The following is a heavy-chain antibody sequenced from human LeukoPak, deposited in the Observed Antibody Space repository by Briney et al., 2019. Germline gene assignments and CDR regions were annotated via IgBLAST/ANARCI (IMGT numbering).Heavy chain of an antibody. J-gene: IGHJ6*02. CDR2: INHSGST. Sequence: AGGSLRLSCAASGFTFSSYGMHWIRQPPGKGLEWIGEINHSGSTNYNPSLKSRVTISVDTSKNQFSLKLSSVTAADTAVYYCARGGRDMIAALGGMDVWGQGTTVTVSS. V-gene: IGHV4-34*01. D-gene: IGHD3-22*01. CDR3: ARGGRDMIAALGGMDV. CDR1: GFTFSSYG.